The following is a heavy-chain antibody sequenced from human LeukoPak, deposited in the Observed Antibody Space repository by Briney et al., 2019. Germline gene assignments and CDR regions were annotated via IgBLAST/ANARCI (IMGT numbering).Heavy chain of an antibody. CDR3: ARDRSEYSSSPGHY. CDR1: GFTFSSYA. CDR2: ISYDGSNK. D-gene: IGHD6-6*01. Sequence: GRSLRLSCAASGFTFSSYAMHWVRQAPGKGLEWVAVISYDGSNKYYADSVKGRFTISRDNPKNTLYLQMNSLGAEDTAVYYCARDRSEYSSSPGHYWGQGTLVTVSS. V-gene: IGHV3-30*04. J-gene: IGHJ4*02.